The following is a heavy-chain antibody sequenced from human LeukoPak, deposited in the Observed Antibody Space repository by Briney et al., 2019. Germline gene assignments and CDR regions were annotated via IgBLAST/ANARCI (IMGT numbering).Heavy chain of an antibody. D-gene: IGHD3-16*01. J-gene: IGHJ4*02. CDR2: IKQDGSEK. CDR1: GFTFSRYW. CDR3: ARDVITSPSDY. Sequence: GGSLRLSCAASGFTFSRYWMSWVRQAPGKGLEWVANIKQDGSEKYYVDSVKGRFTISRDNAKNSLYLQMNSLRAEDTAVYYCARDVITSPSDYWGQGTLVTVSS. V-gene: IGHV3-7*01.